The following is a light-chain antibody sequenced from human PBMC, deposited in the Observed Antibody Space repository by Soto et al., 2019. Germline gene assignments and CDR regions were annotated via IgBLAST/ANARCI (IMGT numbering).Light chain of an antibody. Sequence: EIVMTQSPATLSVSPGERATLSCRASQSVSSDLAWYQQKPGQAPRLLIYGASTRATGIPARFSGSGSGTEFPLTISSAQSEDFAVCYCQQYNNWPWTFGQGTKVEIK. CDR2: GAS. J-gene: IGKJ1*01. CDR1: QSVSSD. V-gene: IGKV3-15*01. CDR3: QQYNNWPWT.